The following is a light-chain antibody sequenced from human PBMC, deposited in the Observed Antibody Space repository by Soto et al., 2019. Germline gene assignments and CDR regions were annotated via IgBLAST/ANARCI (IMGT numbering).Light chain of an antibody. CDR2: SAS. CDR1: LSISNN. Sequence: VMTQSPATLSVSPGERATPSCRASLSISNNLAWYQQKPGQAPMLLISSASTRATAIPARFTGSASGTEFTLTISSLQSEDFAVYYCQQYNEWPLTFGGGTKVETK. J-gene: IGKJ4*01. CDR3: QQYNEWPLT. V-gene: IGKV3-15*01.